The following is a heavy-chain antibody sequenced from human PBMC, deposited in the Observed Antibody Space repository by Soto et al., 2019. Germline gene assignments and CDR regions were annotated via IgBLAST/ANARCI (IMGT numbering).Heavy chain of an antibody. CDR3: AVIVATYVIDY. Sequence: QVQLVESGGGVVQPGRSLRLSCAASGFTFSSYAMHWVRQAPSKGLEWVAVISYDGSNKYYADSVKGRFTISRDNSKNTLYLQMNSLRAEDTAVYYCAVIVATYVIDYWGQGTLVTVSS. J-gene: IGHJ4*02. D-gene: IGHD5-12*01. CDR2: ISYDGSNK. V-gene: IGHV3-30-3*01. CDR1: GFTFSSYA.